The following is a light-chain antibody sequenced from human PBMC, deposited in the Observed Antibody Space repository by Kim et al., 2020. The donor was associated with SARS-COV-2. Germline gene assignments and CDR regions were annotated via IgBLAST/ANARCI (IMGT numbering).Light chain of an antibody. CDR1: CAEFGCDNN. V-gene: IGLV2-14*03. CDR3: SSYTSSSTRV. CDR2: DVS. Sequence: MSCSVTCAEFGCDNNDSCYQQQQGEPPTVMIYDVSNRPSVVSNRFSVAKSGNTASLIISMLRAEDEADYYCSSYTSSSTRVFGGGTQLTVL. J-gene: IGLJ3*02.